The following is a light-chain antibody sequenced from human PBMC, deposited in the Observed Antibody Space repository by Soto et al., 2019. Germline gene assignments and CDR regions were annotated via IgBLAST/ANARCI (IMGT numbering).Light chain of an antibody. CDR2: GAS. V-gene: IGKV3-15*01. CDR3: QQHNGWPLT. J-gene: IGKJ4*01. Sequence: EIVMTQSPGTLSVSPGERVTLSCRGSQSVSSSLAWYQQKPGQAPRLLIYGASTRAPGVPARFSGSGSGTDFTFTISSLQSEDFAVYYCQQHNGWPLTFGGGTKAEIK. CDR1: QSVSSS.